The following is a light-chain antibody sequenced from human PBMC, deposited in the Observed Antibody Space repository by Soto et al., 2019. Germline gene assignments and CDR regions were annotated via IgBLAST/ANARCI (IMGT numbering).Light chain of an antibody. CDR3: QQYENLLLT. Sequence: DIQMTQSPSSLSASVGDRVTITCQASQDIRNYLNWYQQKPGKAPKLLIYDAANLETGVPSRFSGSGSGTHFTFTISSLQPEDIATYYCQQYENLLLTFGGGTKVELK. J-gene: IGKJ4*01. CDR2: DAA. CDR1: QDIRNY. V-gene: IGKV1-33*01.